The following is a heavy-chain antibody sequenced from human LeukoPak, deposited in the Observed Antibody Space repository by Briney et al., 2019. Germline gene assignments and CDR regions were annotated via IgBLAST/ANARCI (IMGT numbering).Heavy chain of an antibody. CDR2: ISGSGGST. J-gene: IGHJ6*03. CDR1: GFTFSSYT. D-gene: IGHD4-17*01. Sequence: GGSLRLSCAASGFTFSSYTMSWVRQAPGKGLEWVSVISGSGGSTYYADSVKGRFTISRDNSKNTLYLQMNSLRAEDTAVYYCAKATTSPLHYMDVWGKGTTVTVSS. V-gene: IGHV3-23*01. CDR3: AKATTSPLHYMDV.